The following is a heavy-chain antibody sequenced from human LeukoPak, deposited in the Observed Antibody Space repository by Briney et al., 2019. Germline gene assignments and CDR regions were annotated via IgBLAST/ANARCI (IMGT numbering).Heavy chain of an antibody. CDR3: AKDRALSLLSSRALDY. CDR2: ISSSGGSP. D-gene: IGHD2-2*01. J-gene: IGHJ4*02. Sequence: GGSLRLSCVASGFTFSTYALSWVRQAPGKGLEWVSAISSSGGSPYYADSVNGRFTISRDNSKNTLYLQMNSLRAEDTALYYCAKDRALSLLSSRALDYWGQGTLVTVSS. V-gene: IGHV3-23*01. CDR1: GFTFSTYA.